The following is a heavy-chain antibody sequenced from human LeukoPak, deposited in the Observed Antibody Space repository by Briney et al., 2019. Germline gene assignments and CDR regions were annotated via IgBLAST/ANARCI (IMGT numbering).Heavy chain of an antibody. CDR1: GFTFSSYE. D-gene: IGHD4-17*01. J-gene: IGHJ4*02. V-gene: IGHV3-48*03. CDR3: ARDPYYGDYVV. Sequence: GGSLRLSCAASGFTFSSYEMNWVRQAPGKGLEWVSYISSSGSTIYYADSVKGRFTISRANAKNSLYLQMTSLTAEDTAVYYCARDPYYGDYVVWGQGTLVTVSS. CDR2: ISSSGSTI.